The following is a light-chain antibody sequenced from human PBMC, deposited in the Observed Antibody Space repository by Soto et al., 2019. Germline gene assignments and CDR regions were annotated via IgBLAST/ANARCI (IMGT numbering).Light chain of an antibody. CDR1: QNIRSN. CDR2: GAS. J-gene: IGKJ1*01. Sequence: EIVMTQSPATLSVPPGERATLSCRASQNIRSNLAWYQQIPGQAPRLLIHGASTRATGIPARFSGSGSGTEFTLTISGLQSEDYAVYYCQQYNNWPPWTFGQGTKVEI. V-gene: IGKV3-15*01. CDR3: QQYNNWPPWT.